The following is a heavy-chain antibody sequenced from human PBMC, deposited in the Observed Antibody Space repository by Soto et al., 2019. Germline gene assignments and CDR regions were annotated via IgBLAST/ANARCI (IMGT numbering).Heavy chain of an antibody. J-gene: IGHJ3*02. Sequence: QVQLQESGPGLVKPSETLSFTCTVSGVSISSYYWSWIRQSPRKGLEWVAYISHTGTTGYNPFRKRRLTISLDPAKNQFTLKLTSVTAADTAVYYCARGPPWMDALDIGVQGTKVTVSP. V-gene: IGHV4-59*01. D-gene: IGHD5-12*01. CDR1: GVSISSYY. CDR3: ARGPPWMDALDI. CDR2: ISHTGTT.